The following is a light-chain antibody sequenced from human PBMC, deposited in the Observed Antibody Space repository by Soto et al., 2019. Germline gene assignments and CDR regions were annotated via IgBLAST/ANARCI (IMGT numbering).Light chain of an antibody. Sequence: EIVLTQSPGTLSLSPGERATLSCGASQSVTSNYLAWYQQKPGQAPRLLIFGASIRVTGIPDRFIGSGSGTDFTLTISRLEPEDFAVYYCQQYGSSPTWTFGQGTKVDIK. CDR3: QQYGSSPTWT. CDR2: GAS. V-gene: IGKV3-20*01. CDR1: QSVTSNY. J-gene: IGKJ1*01.